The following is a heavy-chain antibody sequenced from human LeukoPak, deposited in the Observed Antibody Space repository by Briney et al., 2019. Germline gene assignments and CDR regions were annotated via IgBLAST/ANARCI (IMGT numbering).Heavy chain of an antibody. CDR3: ARARKGPYAYYYYGMDV. D-gene: IGHD1-14*01. Sequence: ASVKVTCKASGGTFSSYAISWVRQAPGQGLEWMGRIIPIFGIAHYAQKFQGRVTITADKSTSTAYMELSSLRSEDTAVYYCARARKGPYAYYYYGMDVWGQGTTVTVSS. CDR1: GGTFSSYA. V-gene: IGHV1-69*10. CDR2: IIPIFGIA. J-gene: IGHJ6*02.